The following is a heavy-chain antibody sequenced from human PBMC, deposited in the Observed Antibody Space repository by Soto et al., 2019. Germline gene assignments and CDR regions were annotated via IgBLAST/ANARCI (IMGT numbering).Heavy chain of an antibody. CDR1: GFTFSSYA. CDR3: TKGYSSSYLFYFDF. J-gene: IGHJ4*02. CDR2: ISNTGEST. V-gene: IGHV3-23*01. Sequence: PGGSLRLSCAASGFTFSSYAMSWVRQAPGKGLEWVSGISNTGESTVYADYVKGRFTISRDNSKKTLYLQMNSLRVDDTAVYYCTKGYSSSYLFYFDFWGQGTLVTVSS. D-gene: IGHD6-13*01.